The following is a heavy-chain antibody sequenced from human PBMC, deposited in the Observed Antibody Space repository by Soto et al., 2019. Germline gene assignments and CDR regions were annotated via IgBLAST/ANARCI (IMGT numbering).Heavy chain of an antibody. Sequence: SETLSLTCTVSGASVNTGDYYWSYIRQPPGKDLAWLAYIFYSGDTYYNPSLKSRATISLNTSRNQCSLTLTSVTDADTALYYCVGTGTTDDFWGQGTLVTVSS. CDR2: IFYSGDT. J-gene: IGHJ1*01. V-gene: IGHV4-30-4*01. CDR3: VGTGTTDDF. D-gene: IGHD1-7*01. CDR1: GASVNTGDYY.